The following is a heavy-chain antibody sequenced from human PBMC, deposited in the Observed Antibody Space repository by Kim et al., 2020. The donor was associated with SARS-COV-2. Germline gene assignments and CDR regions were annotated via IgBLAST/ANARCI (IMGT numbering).Heavy chain of an antibody. CDR2: IYYSGST. D-gene: IGHD2-21*01. CDR1: GGSISSSSYY. CDR3: ARHRRDWLQTIPYYFDY. Sequence: SDTLSLTCTVSGGSISSSSYYWCWIRQPPGKGLEWIGSIYYSGSTNYNPSLKSRVTISVDTSKNQSSLKLSSVTAADTAVYYCARHRRDWLQTIPYYFDYWGQGTLVTVSS. J-gene: IGHJ4*02. V-gene: IGHV4-39*01.